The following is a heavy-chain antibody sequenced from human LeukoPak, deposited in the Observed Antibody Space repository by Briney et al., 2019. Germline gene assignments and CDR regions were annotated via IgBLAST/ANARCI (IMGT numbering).Heavy chain of an antibody. CDR3: ARGIVGATLPDAFDI. V-gene: IGHV3-33*01. CDR2: IWYVGSNK. D-gene: IGHD1-26*01. Sequence: PGRSLRLSCAASGFTFSSYGMHWVRQAPGKGLEWVADIWYVGSNKYYADSVKGRFTISRDNSKNTLYLQMNSLRAEDTAVYYCARGIVGATLPDAFDIRGQGTMVTVSS. J-gene: IGHJ3*02. CDR1: GFTFSSYG.